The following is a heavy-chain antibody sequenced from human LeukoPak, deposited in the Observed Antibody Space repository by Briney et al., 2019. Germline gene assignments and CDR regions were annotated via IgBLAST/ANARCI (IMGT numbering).Heavy chain of an antibody. D-gene: IGHD3-3*01. V-gene: IGHV4-39*01. J-gene: IGHJ5*02. CDR3: ARLRTGFWSGYPQYNWFDP. CDR1: GGSISSSSYY. Sequence: SETLSLTCTVSGGSISSSSYYWGWIRQPPGKGLEWIGSIYYSGSTYYNPSLKSRVTMSVDTSKNQFSLKLSSVTAADTAVYYCARLRTGFWSGYPQYNWFDPWGQGTLVTVSS. CDR2: IYYSGST.